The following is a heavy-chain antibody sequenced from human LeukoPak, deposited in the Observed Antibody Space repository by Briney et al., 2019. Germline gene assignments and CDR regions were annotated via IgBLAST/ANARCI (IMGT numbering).Heavy chain of an antibody. Sequence: GESLKISCKGSGYSFTSYWIGWVRQMPGKGLEWMGIIYPGDSDTRYSPSFQGQVTISADKSISTAYLQWSSLKASDTAMYYCARQGIVEVGATLAAFDIWGQGTMVTVSS. CDR3: ARQGIVEVGATLAAFDI. J-gene: IGHJ3*02. V-gene: IGHV5-51*01. D-gene: IGHD1-26*01. CDR1: GYSFTSYW. CDR2: IYPGDSDT.